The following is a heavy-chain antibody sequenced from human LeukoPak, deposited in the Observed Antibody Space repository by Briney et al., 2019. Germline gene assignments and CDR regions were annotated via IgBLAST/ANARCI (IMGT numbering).Heavy chain of an antibody. CDR3: ARDRKGSTIFGLDY. J-gene: IGHJ4*02. CDR2: INPNSGAT. D-gene: IGHD3-3*01. V-gene: IGHV1-2*02. Sequence: ASVKVSCKASGYTFTGYYMHWVRQAPGQGLEWMGWINPNSGATDYAQKFQGRVTMTRDTSISTAYMDLTRLRSDDTAAYYCARDRKGSTIFGLDYWGQGTLVTVSS. CDR1: GYTFTGYY.